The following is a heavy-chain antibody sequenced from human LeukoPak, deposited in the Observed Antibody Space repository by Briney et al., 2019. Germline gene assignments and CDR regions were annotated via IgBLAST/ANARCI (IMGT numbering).Heavy chain of an antibody. J-gene: IGHJ5*02. CDR2: MNPNSGNT. Sequence: ASVRASCKVSGYTLTELSMHWVRQATGQGLEWMGWMNPNSGNTGYAQKFQGRVTMTRNTSISTAYMELSSLRSEDTAVYYCARRSPYRVRGPLGIWFDPWGQGTLVTVSS. D-gene: IGHD3-10*01. CDR1: GYTLTELS. CDR3: ARRSPYRVRGPLGIWFDP. V-gene: IGHV1-8*01.